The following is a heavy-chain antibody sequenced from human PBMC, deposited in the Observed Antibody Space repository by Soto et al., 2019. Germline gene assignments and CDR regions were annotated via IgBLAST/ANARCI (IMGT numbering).Heavy chain of an antibody. Sequence: PSETLSLTCTVSGGSISSYYWSWIRQPPGKGLEWIGYIYYSGSTNYNPSLKSRVTISVDTSKNQFSLKLSSVTAADTAVYYCARSVGAMIVVDINRPWXFDPWGQGTLVTVSS. CDR3: ARSVGAMIVVDINRPWXFDP. D-gene: IGHD3-22*01. CDR1: GGSISSYY. V-gene: IGHV4-59*08. CDR2: IYYSGST. J-gene: IGHJ5*02.